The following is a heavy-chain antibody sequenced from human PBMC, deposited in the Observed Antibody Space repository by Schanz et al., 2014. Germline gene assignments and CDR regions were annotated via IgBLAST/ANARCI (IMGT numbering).Heavy chain of an antibody. CDR3: ARDRPSGYALDF. J-gene: IGHJ4*02. V-gene: IGHV3-23*01. CDR1: GFTFRNYA. CDR2: ISGSGGST. Sequence: VQLLESGGGLVQPGGSLKLSCSASGFTFRNYALSWVRQAPGKGLAWVSAISGSGGSTYYADSVKGRFTISRDNSKKTLYVQMNSLRAEDTAVYYCARDRPSGYALDFWGQGTLVTVSS. D-gene: IGHD5-12*01.